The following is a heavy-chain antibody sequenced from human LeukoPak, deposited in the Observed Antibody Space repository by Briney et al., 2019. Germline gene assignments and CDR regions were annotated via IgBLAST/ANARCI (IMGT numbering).Heavy chain of an antibody. CDR3: ARQAIAAAGADYYYYMDV. J-gene: IGHJ6*03. D-gene: IGHD6-13*01. V-gene: IGHV4-61*02. Sequence: SETLSLTCTVSGGSISSGSYYWSWIRQPAGKGLEWIGRIYTSGSTNYNPSLKSRVTISVDTSKNQFSLKLSSVTAADTAVYYCARQAIAAAGADYYYYMDVWGKGTTVTISS. CDR1: GGSISSGSYY. CDR2: IYTSGST.